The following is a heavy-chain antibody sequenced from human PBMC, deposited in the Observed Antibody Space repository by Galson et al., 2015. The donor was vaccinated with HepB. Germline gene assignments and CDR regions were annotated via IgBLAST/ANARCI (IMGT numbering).Heavy chain of an antibody. V-gene: IGHV1-3*01. J-gene: IGHJ4*02. CDR3: AAGEAPIAAAGTELDY. D-gene: IGHD6-13*01. CDR1: GYTFTSYA. CDR2: INAGNGNT. Sequence: SVKVSCKASGYTFTSYAMHWVRQAPGQRLEWMGWINAGNGNTKYSQKFQGRVTITRDTSASTAYMELSSLRSEDTAVYYCAAGEAPIAAAGTELDYWGQGTLVTVSS.